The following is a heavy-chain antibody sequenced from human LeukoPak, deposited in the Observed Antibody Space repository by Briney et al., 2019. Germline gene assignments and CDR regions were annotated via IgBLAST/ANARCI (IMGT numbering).Heavy chain of an antibody. V-gene: IGHV4-59*12. D-gene: IGHD1-20*01. J-gene: IGHJ4*02. CDR1: GGSISSYY. CDR2: IYYSGST. Sequence: PSETLSLTCTVSGGSISSYYWSWIRQPPGKGLEWIGYIYYSGSTNYNPSLKSRVTISVDTSKNQFSLKLSSVTAADTAVYYCASYQRHNWNYWGQGTLVTVSS. CDR3: ASYQRHNWNY.